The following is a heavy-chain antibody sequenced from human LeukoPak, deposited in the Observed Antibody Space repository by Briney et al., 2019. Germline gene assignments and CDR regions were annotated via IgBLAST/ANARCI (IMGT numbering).Heavy chain of an antibody. D-gene: IGHD6-13*01. CDR2: IKEDGSDK. Sequence: GGSLRLSCAASGFTFSNSRMIWVHQAPGKGLEWVANIKEDGSDKNYVNSVKGRFTISRDNAKNSLYLQMNSLRVEDTAVYYCARGRISGDYWGQGTLVTVSS. CDR1: GFTFSNSR. J-gene: IGHJ4*02. CDR3: ARGRISGDY. V-gene: IGHV3-7*01.